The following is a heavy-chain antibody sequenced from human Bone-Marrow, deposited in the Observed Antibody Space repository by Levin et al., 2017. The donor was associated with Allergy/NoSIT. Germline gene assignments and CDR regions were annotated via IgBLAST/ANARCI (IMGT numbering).Heavy chain of an antibody. Sequence: ETLSLTCAASGFTFSSYSMNWVRQAPGKGLEWVSSISSSGGYIYYTDSLKGRFTISRDNAKNSLYLQINSLRAEDTAVYYCARDGRGYFSIDYWGQGTLVTVSS. D-gene: IGHD3-22*01. CDR1: GFTFSSYS. J-gene: IGHJ4*02. V-gene: IGHV3-21*01. CDR3: ARDGRGYFSIDY. CDR2: ISSSGGYI.